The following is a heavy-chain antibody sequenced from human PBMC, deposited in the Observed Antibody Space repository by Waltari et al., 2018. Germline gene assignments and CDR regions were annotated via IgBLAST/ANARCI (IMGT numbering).Heavy chain of an antibody. J-gene: IGHJ5*02. CDR1: GYSISSGYY. Sequence: QVQLQESGPGLVKPSETLSLTCAVSGYSISSGYYWGWIRQPPGKGLEWIGSIYHSGSTYYNPSLKSRVTISVDTSKNQFSLKLSSVTAADTAVYYCAGHELMIVVATIDPWGQGTLVTVSS. CDR3: AGHELMIVVATIDP. V-gene: IGHV4-38-2*01. D-gene: IGHD3-22*01. CDR2: IYHSGST.